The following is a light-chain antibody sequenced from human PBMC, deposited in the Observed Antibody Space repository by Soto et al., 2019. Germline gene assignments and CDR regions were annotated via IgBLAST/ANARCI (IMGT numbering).Light chain of an antibody. J-gene: IGLJ1*01. CDR2: EVS. V-gene: IGLV2-8*01. CDR1: SSDVGAYNY. Sequence: QSALTQPPSASGSPGQSVTISCTGTSSDVGAYNYVSWYQQLPGKAPKLIIYEVSKRPSGVPDRFSGSKSGNTASLTVSALHAEDEADYYCTSYAGTYSFFYVFGTGTKLTVL. CDR3: TSYAGTYSFFYV.